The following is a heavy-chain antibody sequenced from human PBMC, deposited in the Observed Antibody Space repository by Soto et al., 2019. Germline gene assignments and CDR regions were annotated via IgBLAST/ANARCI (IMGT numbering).Heavy chain of an antibody. D-gene: IGHD1-26*01. Sequence: QVPLVQSGAEVKKPGASVKVFCKASGYTFTTYALHWVRQAPGHRPEWMGWINPASGHTKYTKKFQDRVTITRDTSASTGSMELSRLRSEDTAVYYWGRSVVGATGEILYNAMDVWGQGTTVTVSS. CDR3: GRSVVGATGEILYNAMDV. J-gene: IGHJ6*02. CDR2: INPASGHT. V-gene: IGHV1-3*01. CDR1: GYTFTTYA.